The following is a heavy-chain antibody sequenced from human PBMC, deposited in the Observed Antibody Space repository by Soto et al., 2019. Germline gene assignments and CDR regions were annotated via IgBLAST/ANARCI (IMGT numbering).Heavy chain of an antibody. Sequence: QVQLVESGGGVVQPGRSLRLSCAASGFTFSSYAMHWVRQAPGKGLEWVAVISYDGSNKYYADSVKGRFTISRDNSKNPLYRQRTSLRAEDTAVYYCARGGGHYYDSSGPIDYWGQRPLVTVSS. CDR2: ISYDGSNK. D-gene: IGHD3-22*01. CDR1: GFTFSSYA. V-gene: IGHV3-30-3*01. J-gene: IGHJ4*02. CDR3: ARGGGHYYDSSGPIDY.